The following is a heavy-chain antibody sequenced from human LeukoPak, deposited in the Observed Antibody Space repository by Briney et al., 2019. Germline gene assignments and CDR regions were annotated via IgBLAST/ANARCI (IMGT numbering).Heavy chain of an antibody. J-gene: IGHJ4*02. V-gene: IGHV1-69*05. CDR1: GGTFSSYA. D-gene: IGHD5-18*01. CDR3: ARDAPGYSYGHSYFDY. Sequence: GSSVKVSCKASGGTFSSYAISWVRQAPGQGLEWMGGIIPIFGTANYAQKFQGRVTITTDESTSTAYMELSSLRSEDTAVYYCARDAPGYSYGHSYFDYWGQGTLVTVSS. CDR2: IIPIFGTA.